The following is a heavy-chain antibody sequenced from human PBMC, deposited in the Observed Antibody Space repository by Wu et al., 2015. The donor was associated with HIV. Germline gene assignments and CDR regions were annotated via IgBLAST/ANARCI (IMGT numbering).Heavy chain of an antibody. V-gene: IGHV1-69*05. CDR2: IIPLFGTT. J-gene: IGHJ4*02. CDR1: GNTFNA. Sequence: QDQLVQSGAEVKKPRSSVKISCKASGNTFNAINWLRQAPGQGLEWMGGIIPLFGTTEYAHIFQGRVTITTDESTSTAYMRLSSLTSADTAVYYCATPRSPGFSSAWPTYFDYWGQGTLVTVSS. D-gene: IGHD6-19*01. CDR3: ATPRSPGFSSAWPTYFDY.